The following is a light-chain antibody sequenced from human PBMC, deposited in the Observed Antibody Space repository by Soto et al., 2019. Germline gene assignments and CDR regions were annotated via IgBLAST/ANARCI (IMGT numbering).Light chain of an antibody. CDR3: SSDTSSSPYV. CDR2: AVS. Sequence: QSALTQPASVSGAPGQSITISCTGNSSDVGGYNYVSWYQQHPGKAPKLMIYAVSNRPSGVSNRFSGSKSGTTASLTISVLQAEDEADYYCSSDTSSSPYVFGTGTKLTVL. CDR1: SSDVGGYNY. V-gene: IGLV2-14*01. J-gene: IGLJ1*01.